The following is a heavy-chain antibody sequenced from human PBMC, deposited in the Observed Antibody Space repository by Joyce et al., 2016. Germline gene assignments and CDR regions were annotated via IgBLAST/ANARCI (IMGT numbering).Heavy chain of an antibody. CDR1: GFTFSPYS. V-gene: IGHV3-48*01. J-gene: IGHJ3*02. Sequence: EVQLVESGGGLVQPGGSLRLSCAASGFTFSPYSMNWVSQAPGKGREWVSYISRSSSITYDAVSVKGRLTISRDNAKNSLYLQMNSLRAEDTAVYYCAGDSGSYSGAPAIWGQGTMVTVSS. CDR2: ISRSSSIT. CDR3: AGDSGSYSGAPAI. D-gene: IGHD1-26*01.